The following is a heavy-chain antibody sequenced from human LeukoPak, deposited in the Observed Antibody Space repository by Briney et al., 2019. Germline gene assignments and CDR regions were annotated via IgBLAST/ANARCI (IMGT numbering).Heavy chain of an antibody. CDR1: GFTFTAFA. CDR2: VSGSGGVT. D-gene: IGHD2-15*01. Sequence: GGSLRLSCVASGFTFTAFAMNWVRQAPGKGLEWVSGVSGSGGVTYYADSVKGRFTISRDNSKNTLYLQMNSLRAEDTAVYCCATGRFYWGQGILVTVSS. V-gene: IGHV3-23*01. J-gene: IGHJ4*02. CDR3: ATGRFY.